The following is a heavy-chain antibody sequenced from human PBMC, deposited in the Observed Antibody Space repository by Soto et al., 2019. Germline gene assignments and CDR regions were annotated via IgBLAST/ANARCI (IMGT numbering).Heavy chain of an antibody. V-gene: IGHV4-30-2*01. CDR1: GGSISSGSYS. D-gene: IGHD6-19*01. CDR3: ARGRGVAVAGYFDY. Sequence: SETLSLTCAVSGGSISSGSYSWSWIRQPPGKGLEWIGYIYHSGNTYYNPSLKSRVTISVDWPKNQFSLILSSVTAADTAVYYCARGRGVAVAGYFDYWGQGTLVTVSS. CDR2: IYHSGNT. J-gene: IGHJ4*02.